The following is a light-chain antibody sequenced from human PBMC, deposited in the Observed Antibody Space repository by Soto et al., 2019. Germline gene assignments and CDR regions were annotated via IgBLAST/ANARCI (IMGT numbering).Light chain of an antibody. Sequence: EIVLTQSPGTLSLSPGERATLSCRASQSVSSSYLAWYQQKPGEAPKLLIFAASNLQSGVPSRFSGSGSVTDFTLAITGLQPEDFATYYCLQYYNFSWTFGQGTKVEV. CDR1: QSVSSSY. CDR2: AAS. V-gene: IGKV3D-7*01. J-gene: IGKJ1*01. CDR3: LQYYNFSWT.